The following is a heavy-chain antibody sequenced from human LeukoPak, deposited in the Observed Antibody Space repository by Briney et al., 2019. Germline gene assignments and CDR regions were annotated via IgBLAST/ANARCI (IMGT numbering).Heavy chain of an antibody. Sequence: GGSLRLSCAASGVTFSNYRMHGVRQAPGKGLVWVSRINNDGSSTRYADSVKGRFTISRDNAKNTVYLQMNSLRAEDTAVYYCARIVADWGQGTLVTVSS. CDR3: ARIVAD. D-gene: IGHD2-15*01. J-gene: IGHJ4*02. V-gene: IGHV3-74*01. CDR2: INNDGSST. CDR1: GVTFSNYR.